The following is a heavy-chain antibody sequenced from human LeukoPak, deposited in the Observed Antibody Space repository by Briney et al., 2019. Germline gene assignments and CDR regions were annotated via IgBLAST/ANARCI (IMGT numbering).Heavy chain of an antibody. D-gene: IGHD3-10*01. V-gene: IGHV3-30*18. CDR2: ISSDGSNK. CDR1: GLSFNSCG. Sequence: RSLRLSCAASGLSFNSCGMHWVRQAPGKGLEWVAVISSDGSNKYYADSVKGRFTISRDNSKNTLSLQMNSLRTEDTAVFYCAKGSGGSGSFYNHFDCWGQGTLVTVSS. CDR3: AKGSGGSGSFYNHFDC. J-gene: IGHJ4*02.